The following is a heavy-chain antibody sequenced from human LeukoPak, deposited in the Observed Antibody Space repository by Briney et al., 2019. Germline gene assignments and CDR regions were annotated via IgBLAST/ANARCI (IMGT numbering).Heavy chain of an antibody. Sequence: GGSLRLSCAASGFTFSTYAMSWVRQSPGKGLEWVSLISGSGGGTYYADSVKGRLTISRDNSKSALYLQMNSLRVEDTAVYYCAKHRGAGSHYSYHINVWGEGTTVTVSS. CDR1: GFTFSTYA. V-gene: IGHV3-23*01. J-gene: IGHJ6*03. D-gene: IGHD2-21*01. CDR3: AKHRGAGSHYSYHINV. CDR2: ISGSGGGT.